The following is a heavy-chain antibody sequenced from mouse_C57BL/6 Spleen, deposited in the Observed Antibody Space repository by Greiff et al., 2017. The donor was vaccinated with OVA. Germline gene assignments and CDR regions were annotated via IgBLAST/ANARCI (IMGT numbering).Heavy chain of an antibody. Sequence: VQLQQPGAELVRPGSSVKLSCKASGYTFTSYWMEWVKQRPGQGLEWIGNIYPSDSETHYNQKFKDKATLTVDKSSSTAYMQLSSLTSEDSAVYYCARGGYGSSPSWFAYWGQGTLVTVSA. CDR2: IYPSDSET. J-gene: IGHJ3*01. D-gene: IGHD1-1*01. CDR1: GYTFTSYW. V-gene: IGHV1-61*01. CDR3: ARGGYGSSPSWFAY.